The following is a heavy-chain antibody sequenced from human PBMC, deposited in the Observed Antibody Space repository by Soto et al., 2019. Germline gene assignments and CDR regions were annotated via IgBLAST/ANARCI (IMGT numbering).Heavy chain of an antibody. D-gene: IGHD3-10*01. J-gene: IGHJ5*02. Sequence: GGSLRLSCAASGFTFSNYVLSWVRQAPGKGLEWVSAISGTGGSTYYADSVKGRFTISRDNSKNTLYVQMNSLRVEDTAVYYCAKEGNRVRGPDPWGQGTLVTVSS. CDR3: AKEGNRVRGPDP. CDR2: ISGTGGST. CDR1: GFTFSNYV. V-gene: IGHV3-23*01.